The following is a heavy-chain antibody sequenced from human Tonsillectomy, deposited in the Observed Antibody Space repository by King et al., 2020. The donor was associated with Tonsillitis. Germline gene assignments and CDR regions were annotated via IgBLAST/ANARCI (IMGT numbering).Heavy chain of an antibody. Sequence: VQLQESGPGLVKPSQTLSLTCTVSGGSISSGDYYWSWIRQPPGKGLEWIGYIYYSGTTYYNPSLKSRVNISVDTSKNQFSLKLSSVTAADTAVYFCARDFGDSSGYYYVYYYYGLDVWGQGTTVTVSS. D-gene: IGHD3-22*01. CDR2: IYYSGTT. CDR1: GGSISSGDYY. V-gene: IGHV4-30-4*01. CDR3: ARDFGDSSGYYYVYYYYGLDV. J-gene: IGHJ6*02.